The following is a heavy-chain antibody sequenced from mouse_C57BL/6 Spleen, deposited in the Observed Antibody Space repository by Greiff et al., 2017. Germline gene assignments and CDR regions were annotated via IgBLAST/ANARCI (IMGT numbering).Heavy chain of an antibody. CDR3: ARARWDRYYYAMDY. CDR1: GYAFSSYW. CDR2: IYPGDGDT. J-gene: IGHJ4*01. V-gene: IGHV1-80*01. D-gene: IGHD4-1*01. Sequence: VQLQQSGAELVKPGASVKISCKASGYAFSSYWMNWVKQRPGTGLEWIGQIYPGDGDTNYNGKFKGKATLTADKSSSTAYMQLSSLSCEDSAVYFCARARWDRYYYAMDYWGQGTSVTVSS.